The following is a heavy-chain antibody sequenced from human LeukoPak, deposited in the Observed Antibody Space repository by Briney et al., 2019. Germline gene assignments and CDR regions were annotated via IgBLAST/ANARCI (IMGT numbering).Heavy chain of an antibody. J-gene: IGHJ4*02. CDR2: IYQSGST. V-gene: IGHV4-59*01. D-gene: IGHD3-10*01. Sequence: SETLSLTCTVSGDSISSSYWSWIRQPPGKGLEWIGYIYQSGSTKYNPSLKSRVTISADTSKNQISLKLSSVTAADTAVYYCARSLDGSGSYDYWGQGTLVTVSS. CDR3: ARSLDGSGSYDY. CDR1: GDSISSSY.